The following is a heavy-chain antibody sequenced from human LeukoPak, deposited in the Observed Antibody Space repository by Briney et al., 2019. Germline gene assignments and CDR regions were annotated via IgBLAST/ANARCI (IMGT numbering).Heavy chain of an antibody. CDR1: GFTLCSHL. V-gene: IGHV3-7*01. CDR3: ASPAYGDYALFDY. J-gene: IGHJ4*02. D-gene: IGHD4-17*01. CDR2: IKQDGSER. Sequence: GGALRLSCSASGFTLCSHLVSWGRQAPGEGVEWVANIKQDGSERYYVDSVKGRFTIFKDNAKNSLYLQMNSLRAEDTAVYYCASPAYGDYALFDYWGQGTLVTVSS.